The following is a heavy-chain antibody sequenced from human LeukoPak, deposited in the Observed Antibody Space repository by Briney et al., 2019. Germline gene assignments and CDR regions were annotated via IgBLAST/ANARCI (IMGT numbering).Heavy chain of an antibody. Sequence: PSETLSLACAVYGGSFSGYYWSWIRQPPGKGLEWIGENNHSGSTNYNPSLKSRVTISVDTSKNQFSLKLSSVTAADTAVYYCARGVRFPTPAFDYWGQGTLVTVSS. CDR1: GGSFSGYY. CDR3: ARGVRFPTPAFDY. V-gene: IGHV4-34*01. CDR2: NNHSGST. J-gene: IGHJ4*02. D-gene: IGHD3-3*01.